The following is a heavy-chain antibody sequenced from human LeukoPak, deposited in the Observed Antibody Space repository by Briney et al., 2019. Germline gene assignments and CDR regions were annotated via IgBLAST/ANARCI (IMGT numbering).Heavy chain of an antibody. CDR1: GFTVSSNY. V-gene: IGHV3-53*01. CDR2: IYSGGST. Sequence: GGSLRLSCAASGFTVSSNYMSWVRQAPGKGLEWVSVIYSGGSTYYADSVKGRFTISRDNPKNTLYLQMNSLRAEDTAVYYCAREIYGDYFDYWGQGTLVTVSS. J-gene: IGHJ4*02. D-gene: IGHD4-17*01. CDR3: AREIYGDYFDY.